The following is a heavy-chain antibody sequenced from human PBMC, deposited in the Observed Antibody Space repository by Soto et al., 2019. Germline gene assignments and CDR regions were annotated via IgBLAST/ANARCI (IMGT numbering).Heavy chain of an antibody. J-gene: IGHJ4*02. CDR2: INAGNGNT. D-gene: IGHD5-12*01. V-gene: IGHV1-3*01. CDR1: GFAINNKA. CDR3: ARVSGYYLPDY. Sequence: SVKPTSKASGFAINNKAMHWVRQAPGQRLEWMGWINAGNGNTKYSQKFQGRVTITRDTSASTAYMELSSLRSEDTAVYYCARVSGYYLPDYWGQGTLVTVSS.